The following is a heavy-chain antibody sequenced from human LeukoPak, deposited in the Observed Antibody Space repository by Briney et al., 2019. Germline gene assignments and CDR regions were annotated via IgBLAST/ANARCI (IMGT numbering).Heavy chain of an antibody. Sequence: PVASVKVSCKASGYTFTGYYIHWVRQAPGQGLEWMGWVNPNSSGTNYAQNFQGRVTMTRDTSISTAYMGLSRLGSDDTAVYYCARAGYYDSSGYYHPFDYWGQGVLVTVSS. CDR3: ARAGYYDSSGYYHPFDY. CDR1: GYTFTGYY. J-gene: IGHJ4*02. D-gene: IGHD3-22*01. V-gene: IGHV1-2*02. CDR2: VNPNSSGT.